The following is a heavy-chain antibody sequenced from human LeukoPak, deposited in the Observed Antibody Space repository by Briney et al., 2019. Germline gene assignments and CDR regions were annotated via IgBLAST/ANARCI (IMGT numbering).Heavy chain of an antibody. Sequence: PGGSLRLSCAAPGFMFHDYGIHWVRQAPGKGLEWVSLISGDGGSTFFADSVKGRFTISRDNSKNSLYLQMNSLRSDDTALYYCARESESSGWYDYWGQGTLVTVSS. CDR1: GFMFHDYG. CDR2: ISGDGGST. J-gene: IGHJ4*02. V-gene: IGHV3-43*02. CDR3: ARESESSGWYDY. D-gene: IGHD6-19*01.